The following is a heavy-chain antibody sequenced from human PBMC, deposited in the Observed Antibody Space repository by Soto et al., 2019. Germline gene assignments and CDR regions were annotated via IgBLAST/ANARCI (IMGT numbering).Heavy chain of an antibody. D-gene: IGHD4-17*01. CDR3: ARGPDYEGYFDY. CDR1: GGTFSNYA. Sequence: QVRLVQSGAEVKKPGSSVKVSCKASGGTFSNYAIAWLRPAPGQGLEWMGGIILPFGTPNYAQKFQGRVTISADESMTTAYMEMSGLTSEDTAVYYCARGPDYEGYFDYWGRGTLVTVSS. J-gene: IGHJ4*02. CDR2: IILPFGTP. V-gene: IGHV1-69*12.